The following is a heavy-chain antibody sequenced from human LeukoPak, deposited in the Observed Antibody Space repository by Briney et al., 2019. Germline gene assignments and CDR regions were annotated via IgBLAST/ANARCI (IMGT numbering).Heavy chain of an antibody. CDR1: GFTFSIYE. CDR3: ARDCSGGSCYSTTHYYGMDV. V-gene: IGHV3-48*03. Sequence: GGSLRLSCAASGFTFSIYEMNWVRQAPGKGLEWVSYISGGGSTIYYADSVKGRFTISRDNAKNSLYLQMNSLRAEDTAVYYCARDCSGGSCYSTTHYYGMDVWGQGTTVTVSS. J-gene: IGHJ6*02. D-gene: IGHD2-15*01. CDR2: ISGGGSTI.